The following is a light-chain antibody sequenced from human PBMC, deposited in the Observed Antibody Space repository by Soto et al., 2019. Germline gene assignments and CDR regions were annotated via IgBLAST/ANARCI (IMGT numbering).Light chain of an antibody. CDR1: QSVGGRY. CDR3: QYQVP. CDR2: DTS. Sequence: PGERATLSCRASQSVGGRYLAWYQQKPGQAPMLLIYDTSERASDIPDRFSGSGSGTDFTLTISRLVPEDFAVYYCQYQVPFGGGTKVEIK. V-gene: IGKV3-20*01. J-gene: IGKJ4*01.